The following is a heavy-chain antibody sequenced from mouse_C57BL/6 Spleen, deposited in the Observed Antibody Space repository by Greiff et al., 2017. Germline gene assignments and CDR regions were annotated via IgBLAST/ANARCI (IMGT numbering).Heavy chain of an antibody. CDR2: IYPGDGDT. D-gene: IGHD3-2*02. CDR1: GYAFSSYW. J-gene: IGHJ2*01. V-gene: IGHV1-80*01. CDR3: ARGAAQAPFDY. Sequence: QVQLQQSGAELVKPGASVKISCKASGYAFSSYWMNWVKQRPGKGLEWIGQIYPGDGDTNYNGKFKGKATLTADKSSTTAYMQLSSLTSEDSAVYFCARGAAQAPFDYWGQGTTLTVSS.